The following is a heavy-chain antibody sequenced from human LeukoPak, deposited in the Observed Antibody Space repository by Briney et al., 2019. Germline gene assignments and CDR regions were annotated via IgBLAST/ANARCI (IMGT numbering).Heavy chain of an antibody. D-gene: IGHD1-26*01. J-gene: IGHJ4*02. CDR2: ISSSSSYV. V-gene: IGHV3-21*01. CDR3: ARALSGSYRSGADY. CDR1: GFTFSSYR. Sequence: GGSLRLSCAASGFTFSSYRMNWVRQAPGKGLEWVSSISSSSSYVYYADSLKGRFTISGDNAKNSLYLQMNSLRAEDTAVYYCARALSGSYRSGADYWGQGSLVTVSS.